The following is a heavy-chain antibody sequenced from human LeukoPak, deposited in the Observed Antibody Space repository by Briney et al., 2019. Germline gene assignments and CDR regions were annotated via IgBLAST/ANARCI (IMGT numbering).Heavy chain of an antibody. CDR1: GFTFSSYA. CDR3: ANLGGSYYLQSDP. CDR2: ISGSGGST. V-gene: IGHV3-23*01. Sequence: GGSLRLSCAASGFTFSSYAMSWVRQASGKGLEWVSAISGSGGSTYYADSVKGRFTISRDNSKNTLYLQMNSLRAEDTAVYYCANLGGSYYLQSDPWGQGTLVTVSS. J-gene: IGHJ5*02. D-gene: IGHD1-26*01.